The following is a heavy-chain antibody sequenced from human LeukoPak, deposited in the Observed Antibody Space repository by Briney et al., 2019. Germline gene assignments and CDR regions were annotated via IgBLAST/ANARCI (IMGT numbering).Heavy chain of an antibody. V-gene: IGHV3-53*04. CDR3: ARGREGMATIDPPDY. CDR2: IYSGGST. D-gene: IGHD5-24*01. Sequence: GGSLRLSCAASGFTVSSNYMSWVRQAPGKGLEWVSVIYSGGSTYYADSVKGQFTISRHNSKNTLYLQMNSLRAEDTAVYYCARGREGMATIDPPDYWGQGTLVTVSS. CDR1: GFTVSSNY. J-gene: IGHJ4*02.